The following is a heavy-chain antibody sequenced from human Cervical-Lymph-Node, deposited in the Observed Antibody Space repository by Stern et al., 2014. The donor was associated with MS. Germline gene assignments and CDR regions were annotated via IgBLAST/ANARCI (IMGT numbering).Heavy chain of an antibody. CDR3: ANPLPYAN. CDR1: GDTFASYP. D-gene: IGHD4-17*01. Sequence: QVQLVQSGAEVKKPGASVKVSCKASGDTFASYPIHWLRQAPGQGPVWMGIVNPTEGRTAYAQTFQGRVAMTRDTSTRTVYMELSSLKAEDTAMYFCANPLPYANWGQGTRVTVSS. CDR2: VNPTEGRT. J-gene: IGHJ1*01. V-gene: IGHV1-46*03.